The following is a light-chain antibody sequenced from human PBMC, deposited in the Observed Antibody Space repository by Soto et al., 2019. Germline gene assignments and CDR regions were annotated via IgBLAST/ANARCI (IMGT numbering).Light chain of an antibody. CDR3: QKYSSVPV. Sequence: DIQMTQSPTSLSASVGDRVTITCRASQGIRNFVAWYQQKPGQAPKLLIYAASTLQSGVPSRFSGSGSATDFTLTIHSLQPEDVATYSCQKYSSVPVFGPGTKVEIK. J-gene: IGKJ3*01. CDR1: QGIRNF. CDR2: AAS. V-gene: IGKV1-27*01.